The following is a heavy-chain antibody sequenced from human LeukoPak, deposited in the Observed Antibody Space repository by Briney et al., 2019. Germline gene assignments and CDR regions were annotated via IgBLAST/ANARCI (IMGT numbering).Heavy chain of an antibody. D-gene: IGHD6-13*01. J-gene: IGHJ4*02. CDR2: ISSSGSTI. CDR3: ARLGYGSSWGYFDY. Sequence: GGSLRLSCAASGFAFSSYEMNWVRQAPGKGLEWVSYISSSGSTIYYADSVKGRFTISRDNAKNSLYLQMNSLRAEDTAVYYFARLGYGSSWGYFDYWGQGTLVTVSS. V-gene: IGHV3-48*03. CDR1: GFAFSSYE.